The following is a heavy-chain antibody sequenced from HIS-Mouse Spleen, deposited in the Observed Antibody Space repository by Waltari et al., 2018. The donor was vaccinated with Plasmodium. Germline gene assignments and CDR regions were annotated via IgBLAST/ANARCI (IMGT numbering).Heavy chain of an antibody. CDR1: GFTFSSSA. V-gene: IGHV3-30-3*01. CDR2: ISYDGSNK. Sequence: QVQLVESGGGVVQPGRSLSLSCAASGFTFSSSAMPWVRQAPGKGLEWVAVISYDGSNKYYADSGKGRFTISRDNSKNTLYLQMNSLRAEDTAVYYCARDLTSAAGTSPSLYWGQGTLVTVSS. D-gene: IGHD6-13*01. J-gene: IGHJ4*02. CDR3: ARDLTSAAGTSPSLY.